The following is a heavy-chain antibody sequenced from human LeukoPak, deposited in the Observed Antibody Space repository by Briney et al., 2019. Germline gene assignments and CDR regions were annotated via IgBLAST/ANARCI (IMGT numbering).Heavy chain of an antibody. V-gene: IGHV1-8*03. J-gene: IGHJ4*02. Sequence: ASVKVSCKASGYTFTSYDINWVRQATGQGLEWMGWMNPNSGNTGYAQKFQGRVTITRNTSISTAYTELSSLRSEDTAVYYCARGRDITGTSDYWGQGTLVTVSS. CDR2: MNPNSGNT. CDR1: GYTFTSYD. D-gene: IGHD1-20*01. CDR3: ARGRDITGTSDY.